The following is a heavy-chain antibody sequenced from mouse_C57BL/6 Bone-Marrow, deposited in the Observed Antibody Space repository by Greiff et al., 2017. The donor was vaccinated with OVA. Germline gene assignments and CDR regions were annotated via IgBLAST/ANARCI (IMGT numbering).Heavy chain of an antibody. CDR3: AGGSKPKLAWFAY. Sequence: EVKLMESGPELVKPGASVKISCKASGYSFTDYNMNWVKQSHGKSLEWIGVINPNYGTTSYNQKFKGKATLTVDQSSSTAYMQLNSLTSEDSAVYYCAGGSKPKLAWFAYWGQGTLVTVSA. J-gene: IGHJ3*01. D-gene: IGHD2-5*01. CDR1: GYSFTDYN. CDR2: INPNYGTT. V-gene: IGHV1-39*01.